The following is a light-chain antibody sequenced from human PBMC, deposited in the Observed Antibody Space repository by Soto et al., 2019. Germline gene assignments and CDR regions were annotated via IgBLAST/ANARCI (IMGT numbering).Light chain of an antibody. J-gene: IGKJ1*01. Sequence: DIQMTQSPSTLSASVGDRVTITCRASQSISSWLAWYQQKPGKAPKLLIYDASSLESGVPSRFSGRGSGTELTLTIISLQPDDFATYYCQQYNSYPWTFGQGTKVEIK. CDR2: DAS. CDR3: QQYNSYPWT. CDR1: QSISSW. V-gene: IGKV1-5*01.